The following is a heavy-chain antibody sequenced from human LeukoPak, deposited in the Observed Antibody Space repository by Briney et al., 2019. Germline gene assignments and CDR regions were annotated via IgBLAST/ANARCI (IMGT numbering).Heavy chain of an antibody. CDR1: GFTFGDYA. J-gene: IGHJ4*02. D-gene: IGHD5-12*01. CDR2: IRSKAYGGTT. Sequence: GGSLRLSCTASGFTFGDYAMSWVRQAPGKGLEWVGFIRSKAYGGTTEYAASVKGRFTISRDDSKSIAYLQMNSLKTEDTAVYYCTRDPGYSGYDLGVFDYWGQGTLVTVSS. V-gene: IGHV3-49*04. CDR3: TRDPGYSGYDLGVFDY.